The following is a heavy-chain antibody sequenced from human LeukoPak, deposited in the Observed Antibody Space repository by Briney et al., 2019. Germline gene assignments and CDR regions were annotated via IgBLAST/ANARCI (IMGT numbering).Heavy chain of an antibody. Sequence: GSLRLSCAASGFTFSSYAMSWVRQAPGKGLEWIGEIYHSGSTNYNPSLKSRVTISVDKSKNQFSLKLSSVTAADTAVYYCARDLRRAAAGSDWGQGTLVTVSS. D-gene: IGHD6-13*01. V-gene: IGHV4-4*02. CDR3: ARDLRRAAAGSD. CDR1: GFTFSSYAM. J-gene: IGHJ4*02. CDR2: IYHSGST.